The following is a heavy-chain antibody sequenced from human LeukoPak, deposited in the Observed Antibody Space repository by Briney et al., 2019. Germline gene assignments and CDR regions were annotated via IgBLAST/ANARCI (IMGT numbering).Heavy chain of an antibody. J-gene: IGHJ6*02. CDR2: ISSSSSYI. CDR3: ARDGIGYCSGGSCYSEVDYYGMDV. V-gene: IGHV3-21*01. D-gene: IGHD2-15*01. Sequence: GGSLRLSCAASGFTFSSYSMNCGRQAPGKGLEWVSSISSSSSYIYYADSVKGRFTISRDNAKNSLYLQMNSLRAEDTAVYYCARDGIGYCSGGSCYSEVDYYGMDVWGRGTTVTVSS. CDR1: GFTFSSYS.